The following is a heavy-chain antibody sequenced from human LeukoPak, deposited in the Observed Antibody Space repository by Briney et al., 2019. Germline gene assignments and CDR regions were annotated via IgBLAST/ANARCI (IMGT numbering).Heavy chain of an antibody. CDR3: AKRGINSYDY. D-gene: IGHD6-13*01. J-gene: IGHJ4*02. V-gene: IGHV3-23*01. CDR1: GFIFSACG. Sequence: GGSLRLSCTASGFIFSACGMSWVRQAPGQGLEWVSAIGADGTPTYYADSVKGRFTISRDNSKDTLYLQMSSRRAEDTAVYYCAKRGINSYDYWGQGTLVTVSS. CDR2: IGADGTPT.